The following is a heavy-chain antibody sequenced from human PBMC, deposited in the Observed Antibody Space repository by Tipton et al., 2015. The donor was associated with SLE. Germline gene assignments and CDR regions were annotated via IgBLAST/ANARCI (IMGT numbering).Heavy chain of an antibody. V-gene: IGHV4-61*02. J-gene: IGHJ4*02. Sequence: LRPSCTVSGGSISSGSYYWSWIRQPAGKGLEWIGRIYTSGSTNYNPSLKSRVTISVDTSKNQFSLRLTSVTAADTAVYYCARKYSGPYSGWIPDLDSWGQGTLVTVSS. CDR2: IYTSGST. D-gene: IGHD1-26*01. CDR1: GGSISSGSYY. CDR3: ARKYSGPYSGWIPDLDS.